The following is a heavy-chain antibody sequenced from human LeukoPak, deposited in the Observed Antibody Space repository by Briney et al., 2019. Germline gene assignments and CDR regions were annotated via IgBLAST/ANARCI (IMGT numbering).Heavy chain of an antibody. CDR3: ARENYDSSCYLGNKARYFDY. V-gene: IGHV4-4*07. D-gene: IGHD3-22*01. Sequence: SETLSLTCAVSGGSISSYYWSWIRQPAGKGLEWIGRIYTSGSTNYNPSLKSRVTMSVDTSKNQFSLKLSSVTAADTAVYYCARENYDSSCYLGNKARYFDYWGQGTLVTVSS. CDR1: GGSISSYY. J-gene: IGHJ4*02. CDR2: IYTSGST.